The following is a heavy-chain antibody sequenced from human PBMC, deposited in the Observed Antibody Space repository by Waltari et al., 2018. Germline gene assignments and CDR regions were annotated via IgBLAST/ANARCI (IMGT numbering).Heavy chain of an antibody. Sequence: EVSLVESGGKVVKPGGSLRLSCATSGFFFNNFGLNWFRQAPGKGLEWAATISISGNIIDYGQSVEGRFTISRDNAKKSVFLQMNSLRADDTATYYCARSRRGDYYDPSSHWGQGTLVTVSS. V-gene: IGHV3-21*01. CDR2: ISISGNII. J-gene: IGHJ4*02. D-gene: IGHD3-16*01. CDR3: ARSRRGDYYDPSSH. CDR1: GFFFNNFG.